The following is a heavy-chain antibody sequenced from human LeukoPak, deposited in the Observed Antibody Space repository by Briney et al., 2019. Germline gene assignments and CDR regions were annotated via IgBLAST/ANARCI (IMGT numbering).Heavy chain of an antibody. CDR1: GGTFSSYA. D-gene: IGHD1-26*01. CDR3: AREEYSGSYRWFDP. Sequence: SVKVSCTASGGTFSSYAISWVRQAPGQGLEWMGGIIPIFGTANYAQKFQGRVTITADESTSTAYMELSSLRSEDTAVCYCAREEYSGSYRWFDPWGQGTLVTVSS. V-gene: IGHV1-69*01. J-gene: IGHJ5*02. CDR2: IIPIFGTA.